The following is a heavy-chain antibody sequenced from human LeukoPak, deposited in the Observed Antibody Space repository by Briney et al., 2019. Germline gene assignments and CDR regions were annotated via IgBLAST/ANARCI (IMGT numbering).Heavy chain of an antibody. J-gene: IGHJ5*02. CDR1: GASISSYY. D-gene: IGHD1-1*01. V-gene: IGHV4-4*07. CDR2: IYTSGST. Sequence: PSETLSLTCTVSGASISSYYWSWIRQPAGKGLEWIGHIYTSGSTNYNPSLKSRVTMSVDTSKNQFSLKLRSVTAAATAVYYCAGAKPLNAAVEGGVFHPWGQGTLVTVSS. CDR3: AGAKPLNAAVEGGVFHP.